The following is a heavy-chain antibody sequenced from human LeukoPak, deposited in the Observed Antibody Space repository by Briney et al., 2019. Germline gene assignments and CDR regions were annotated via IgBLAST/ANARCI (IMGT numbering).Heavy chain of an antibody. CDR1: GGSISSYY. J-gene: IGHJ4*02. CDR3: ARRYGSGMGY. V-gene: IGHV4-59*12. CDR2: IYYSGST. D-gene: IGHD3-10*01. Sequence: PSETLSLTCTVSGGSISSYYWSWIRQPPGKGLEWIGYIYYSGSTNNNPSLKSRVTISVDKSKNQFSLKLSSVTAADTAVYYCARRYGSGMGYWGQGTLVTVSS.